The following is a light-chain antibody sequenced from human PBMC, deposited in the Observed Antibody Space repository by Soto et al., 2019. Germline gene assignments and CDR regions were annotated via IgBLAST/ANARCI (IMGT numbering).Light chain of an antibody. V-gene: IGKV3-15*01. Sequence: EIVMTHSPATLSVAPGERATFSCRASQSVSSNLAWYQQKPGQAPRLLIYAASTRATGIPARFSGSGSGTEFTLTINSLQSEDFAVYYCQQYSNWPLTFGGGTKVDI. CDR2: AAS. CDR3: QQYSNWPLT. CDR1: QSVSSN. J-gene: IGKJ4*01.